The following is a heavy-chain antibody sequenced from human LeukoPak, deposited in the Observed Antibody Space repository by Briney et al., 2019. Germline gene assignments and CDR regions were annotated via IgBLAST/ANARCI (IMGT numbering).Heavy chain of an antibody. D-gene: IGHD3-3*01. CDR1: GFIFSDYT. CDR2: IHTSSDYV. J-gene: IGHJ4*02. Sequence: GGSLRHSCAASGFIFSDYTMNWVRQTPGLAPEWVSSIHTSSDYVYYSDSVKGRFISSRDNAKNSLYLQMNSLRVEDTGVYYCTRKSAPFDLWGQGTLVTVSS. CDR3: TRKSAPFDL. V-gene: IGHV3-21*01.